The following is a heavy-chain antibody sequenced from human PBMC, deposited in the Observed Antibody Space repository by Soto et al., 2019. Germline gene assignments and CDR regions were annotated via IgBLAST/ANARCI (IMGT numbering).Heavy chain of an antibody. J-gene: IGHJ6*03. Sequence: PSEALPLTCAVYGGSFSGYYWSWIRQPPGKGLEWIGEINHSGSTNYNPSLKSRVTISVDTSKNQFSRKLSSVTAADTAVYYCARGVLYYYYYYYMDVWGKATTVTVSS. CDR1: GGSFSGYY. CDR3: ARGVLYYYYYYYMDV. CDR2: INHSGST. V-gene: IGHV4-34*01. D-gene: IGHD2-8*01.